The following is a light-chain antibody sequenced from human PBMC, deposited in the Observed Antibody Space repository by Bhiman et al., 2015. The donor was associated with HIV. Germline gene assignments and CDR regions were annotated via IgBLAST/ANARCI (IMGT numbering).Light chain of an antibody. CDR3: SSHGGDNNFDV. CDR1: SSDVGAYNS. J-gene: IGLJ1*01. V-gene: IGLV2-8*01. Sequence: QSALTQPPSASGSPGQSVTISCTGTSSDVGAYNSVSWYQHHPGKAPKLLIYEVTKRPSGVPDRFSGSKSGNTASLTVSGLQAEDEADYYCSSHGGDNNFDVFETGTKVTVL. CDR2: EVT.